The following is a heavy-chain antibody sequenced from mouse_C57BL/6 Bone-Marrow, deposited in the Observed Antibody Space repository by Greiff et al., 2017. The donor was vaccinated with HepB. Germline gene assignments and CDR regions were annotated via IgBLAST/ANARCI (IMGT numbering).Heavy chain of an antibody. CDR1: GFTFSSYA. J-gene: IGHJ1*03. V-gene: IGHV5-9-1*02. CDR2: ISSGGDYI. D-gene: IGHD1-1*02. Sequence: LQQSGEGLVKPGGSLKLSCAASGFTFSSYAMSWVRQTPEKRLEWVAYISSGGDYIYYADTVKGRFTISRDNARNTLYLQMSSLKSEDTAMYYCTRDCGYWYFDVWGTGTTVTVSS. CDR3: TRDCGYWYFDV.